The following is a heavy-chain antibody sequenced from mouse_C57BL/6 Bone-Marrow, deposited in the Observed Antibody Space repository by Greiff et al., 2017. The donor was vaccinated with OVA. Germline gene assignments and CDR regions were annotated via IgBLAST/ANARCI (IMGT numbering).Heavy chain of an antibody. V-gene: IGHV1-26*01. J-gene: IGHJ1*03. CDR3: ARRALYYYGSWYFDV. Sequence: EVQLQQCVPELVKPGASAKISCKASGYTLTDYYMNWVKQSHGKSLEWIGDINPNNGGTSYNQKFKGKATLTVDKFSSTAYKELRSLTSEDAAVYYCARRALYYYGSWYFDVWGTGTTVTVSS. D-gene: IGHD1-1*01. CDR1: GYTLTDYY. CDR2: INPNNGGT.